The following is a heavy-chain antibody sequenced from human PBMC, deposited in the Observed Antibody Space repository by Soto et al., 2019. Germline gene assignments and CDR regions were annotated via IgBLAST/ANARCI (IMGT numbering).Heavy chain of an antibody. J-gene: IGHJ2*01. D-gene: IGHD3-16*01. CDR1: SVSNAW. Sequence: SVSNAWMNWVRQAPGKGLEWDGRIKSKTDGGTTDYAAPVKGRFTISRDDSKNTLYLQMNSLKTEDTAVYYCTTAPTYLDWYFDLWGRGTLVTVSS. CDR3: TTAPTYLDWYFDL. CDR2: IKSKTDGGTT. V-gene: IGHV3-15*07.